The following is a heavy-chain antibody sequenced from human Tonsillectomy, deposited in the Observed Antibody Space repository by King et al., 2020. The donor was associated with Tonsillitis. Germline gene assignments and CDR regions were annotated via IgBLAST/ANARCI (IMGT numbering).Heavy chain of an antibody. CDR3: AKESTVTRAFEY. Sequence: VQLVESGGDLVQPGGSLRLSCAASGFSFSSYAMSWVRQAPGTGLEWVSSLSGSGGSTNYADSVKGRFTISRDNSENTLYLQMNNLGAEDTAMYYCAKESTVTRAFEYWGQGTLVTVSS. CDR2: LSGSGGST. CDR1: GFSFSSYA. J-gene: IGHJ4*02. D-gene: IGHD4-17*01. V-gene: IGHV3-23*04.